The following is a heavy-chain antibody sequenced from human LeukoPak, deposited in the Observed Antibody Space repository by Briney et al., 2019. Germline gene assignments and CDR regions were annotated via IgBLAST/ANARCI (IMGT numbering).Heavy chain of an antibody. CDR1: GFTFSSYG. CDR2: IWYDGSNK. Sequence: PGGSLRLSCAASGFTFSSYGMHWVRQAPGKGLEWVAVIWYDGSNKYYADSVKGRFTISRDNSKNTLYLQMNSLRAEDTAVYYCARDMGTAMVTRVGFSSDYWGQGTLVTVSS. V-gene: IGHV3-33*01. CDR3: ARDMGTAMVTRVGFSSDY. J-gene: IGHJ4*02. D-gene: IGHD5-18*01.